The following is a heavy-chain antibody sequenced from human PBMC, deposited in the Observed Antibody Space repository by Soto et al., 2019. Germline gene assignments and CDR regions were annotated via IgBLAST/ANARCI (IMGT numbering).Heavy chain of an antibody. Sequence: GASVKVSCKASGFTFTSSAMQWVRQARGQRLEWIGWIVVGSGNTNYAQKFQGRVTITADKSTSTAYMELSSLRSEDTAVYYCARGTVDTAMVTGLDYWGQGTLVTVSS. J-gene: IGHJ4*02. V-gene: IGHV1-58*02. CDR1: GFTFTSSA. CDR2: IVVGSGNT. D-gene: IGHD5-18*01. CDR3: ARGTVDTAMVTGLDY.